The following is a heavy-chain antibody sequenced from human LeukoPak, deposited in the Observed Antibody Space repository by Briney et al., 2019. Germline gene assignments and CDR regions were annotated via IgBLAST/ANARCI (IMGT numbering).Heavy chain of an antibody. CDR2: TYYRSKWYN. Sequence: SQTLSLTCAISVDSVSSNSAAWNWIRQAPSRGLEWLGRTYYRSKWYNDYAVSVKSRITINPDTSRNQFSLQLNSVTPEDTAVYFCSRDQSNWFDAWGQGTMVTVSS. V-gene: IGHV6-1*01. J-gene: IGHJ5*02. CDR3: SRDQSNWFDA. CDR1: VDSVSSNSAA.